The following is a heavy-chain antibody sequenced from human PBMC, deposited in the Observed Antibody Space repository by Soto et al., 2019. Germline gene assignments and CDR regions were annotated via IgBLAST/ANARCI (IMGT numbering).Heavy chain of an antibody. CDR1: GFTFTHYG. V-gene: IGHV3-23*01. CDR3: AVQLWDSGY. J-gene: IGHJ4*02. CDR2: ISNTATNT. Sequence: EVHLLQSGGRLVQPGGSLTLSCVASGFTFTHYGMAWVRQAPGKGLEWVSSISNTATNTHYADPVEGRFIISRDQSRSTVYLHMNSLRAEDTAVYYCAVQLWDSGYWGQGTLVTVSS. D-gene: IGHD5-18*01.